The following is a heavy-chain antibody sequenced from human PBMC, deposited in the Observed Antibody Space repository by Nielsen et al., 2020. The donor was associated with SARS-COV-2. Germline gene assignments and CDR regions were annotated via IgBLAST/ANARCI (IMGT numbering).Heavy chain of an antibody. CDR3: ARDFPYYDFWSGYWDWYFDL. Sequence: FKGRFTISRDNSKNTLYLQMNSLRAADTAVYYCARDFPYYDFWSGYWDWYFDLWGRGTLVTVSS. V-gene: IGHV3-53*05. J-gene: IGHJ2*01. D-gene: IGHD3-3*01.